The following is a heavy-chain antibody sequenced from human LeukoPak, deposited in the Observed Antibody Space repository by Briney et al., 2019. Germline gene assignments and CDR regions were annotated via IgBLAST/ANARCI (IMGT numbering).Heavy chain of an antibody. CDR3: ATLYYDILTGYSTFDY. CDR2: ISGSGGST. J-gene: IGHJ4*02. D-gene: IGHD3-9*01. V-gene: IGHV3-23*01. CDR1: GFTFSSYG. Sequence: GGSLRLSCAASGFTFSSYGMSWVRQAPGKGLEWVSAISGSGGSTYYADSVKGRFTISRDNSKNTLYLQMNSLRAEDTAVYYCATLYYDILTGYSTFDYWGQGTLVTVSS.